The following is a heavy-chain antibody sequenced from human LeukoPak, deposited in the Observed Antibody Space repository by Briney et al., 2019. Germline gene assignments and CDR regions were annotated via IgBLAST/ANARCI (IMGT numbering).Heavy chain of an antibody. D-gene: IGHD6-19*01. Sequence: PGGSLRLSCAASGFIFSDYYMSWVRQAPGKGLEWVASIRSSGSDRFYSDLVKGRFTISRDNAKNLLFLELDTLKVDDTAVYYCARGGWFDVSYYFDYWGPGALVTVSS. V-gene: IGHV3-11*04. J-gene: IGHJ4*02. CDR3: ARGGWFDVSYYFDY. CDR2: IRSSGSDR. CDR1: GFIFSDYY.